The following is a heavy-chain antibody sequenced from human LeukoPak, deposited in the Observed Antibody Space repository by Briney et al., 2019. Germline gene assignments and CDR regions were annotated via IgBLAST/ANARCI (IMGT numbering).Heavy chain of an antibody. CDR3: ARDGAYSTIFY. V-gene: IGHV3-53*01. D-gene: IGHD3-3*01. J-gene: IGHJ4*01. Sequence: PGGSLRLSCAASGFTVSSNYMSWVRQAPGKGLEWVSVIYSGGSTYYADSVKGRFTISRDNAKNTLYLQMNSLRAEDTAVYYCARDGAYSTIFYWGQGTLVTVSS. CDR1: GFTVSSNY. CDR2: IYSGGST.